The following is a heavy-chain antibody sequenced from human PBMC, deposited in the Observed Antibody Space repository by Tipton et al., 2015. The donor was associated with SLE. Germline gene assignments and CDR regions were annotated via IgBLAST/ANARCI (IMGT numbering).Heavy chain of an antibody. D-gene: IGHD5-12*01. V-gene: IGHV3-7*03. CDR2: ISKDGSEK. CDR3: ARSSGYDSDWYFDL. J-gene: IGHJ2*01. CDR1: GFTFSNYY. Sequence: SLRLSCAASGFTFSNYYMTWVRQAPGQGLEYVAKISKDGSEKYYVDSVKGRFTISRDNAKNSLYLQMNSLRAEDTALYYCARSSGYDSDWYFDLWGRGTLVTVSS.